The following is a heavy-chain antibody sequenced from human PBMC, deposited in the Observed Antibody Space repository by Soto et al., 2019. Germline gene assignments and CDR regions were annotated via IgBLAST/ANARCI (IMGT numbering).Heavy chain of an antibody. J-gene: IGHJ5*02. Sequence: LETLSLTCTVSGGSISSSSYYWGWIRQPPGKGLEWIGSIYYSGSTYYNPSLKSRVTISVDTSKNQFSLKLSSVTAADTAVYYCARVHYDYVWGSYRPGWFDPWGQGTLVTVSS. D-gene: IGHD3-16*02. CDR2: IYYSGST. CDR1: GGSISSSSYY. V-gene: IGHV4-39*01. CDR3: ARVHYDYVWGSYRPGWFDP.